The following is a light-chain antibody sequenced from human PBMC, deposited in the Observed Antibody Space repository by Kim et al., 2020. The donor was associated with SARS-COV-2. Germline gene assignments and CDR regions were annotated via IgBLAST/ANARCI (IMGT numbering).Light chain of an antibody. CDR3: QVWDRSSDNVV. CDR1: NSGSKS. J-gene: IGLJ2*01. Sequence: PGKTANVTCGGKNSGSKSAHWEQQKAGQAPRLDRYDHNHRPSGIHERVSGSNYGNTATLTINRVEAGDEATYYCQVWDRSSDNVVFGGGTQLNV. CDR2: DHN. V-gene: IGLV3-21*01.